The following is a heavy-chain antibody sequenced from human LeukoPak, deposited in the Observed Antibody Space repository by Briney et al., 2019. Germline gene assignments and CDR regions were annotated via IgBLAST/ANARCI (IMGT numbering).Heavy chain of an antibody. CDR2: INWNGGST. CDR1: GFTFDDYG. J-gene: IGHJ6*03. CDR3: ARTFAQQLSYYYYYMDV. V-gene: IGHV3-20*04. Sequence: GGSLRLSCAASGFTFDDYGMSWVRHAPGKGLEWVSGINWNGGSTVYADSVKGRFTISRDNAKNSLYLQMNSLRAEDTAVYYCARTFAQQLSYYYYYMDVWGKGTTVTVSS. D-gene: IGHD6-13*01.